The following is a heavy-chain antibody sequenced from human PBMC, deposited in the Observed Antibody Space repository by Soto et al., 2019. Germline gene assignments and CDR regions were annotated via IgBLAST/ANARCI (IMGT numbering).Heavy chain of an antibody. CDR3: AKDRRADWESYYYYAMDV. J-gene: IGHJ6*02. Sequence: GGSLRLSCAASGFTFSSYGMHWVRQAPGKGLEWVAVISYDGSNKYYADSVKGRFTISRDNSKNTLYLQMNSLRAEDTAVYYCAKDRRADWESYYYYAMDVWGQGTTVTVSS. CDR2: ISYDGSNK. CDR1: GFTFSSYG. D-gene: IGHD1-26*01. V-gene: IGHV3-30*18.